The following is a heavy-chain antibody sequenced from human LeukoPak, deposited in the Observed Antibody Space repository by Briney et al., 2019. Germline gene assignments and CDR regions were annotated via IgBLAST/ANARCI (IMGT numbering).Heavy chain of an antibody. V-gene: IGHV3-53*01. CDR1: GFTVSSNY. CDR3: ARGSGYSYGYVDY. J-gene: IGHJ4*02. Sequence: GGSLRLSCAASGFTVSSNYMSWVRQAPGKGLEWVSVIYSGGSTYYADSVKGRFTISRDNSKNTLYLQMNSLRAEDTAVYYCARGSGYSYGYVDYWGQGTLVTVSS. D-gene: IGHD5-18*01. CDR2: IYSGGST.